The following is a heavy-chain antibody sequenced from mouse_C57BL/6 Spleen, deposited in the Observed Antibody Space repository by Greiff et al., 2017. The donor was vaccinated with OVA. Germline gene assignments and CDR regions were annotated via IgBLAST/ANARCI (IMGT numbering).Heavy chain of an antibody. CDR1: GYTFTSYD. J-gene: IGHJ1*03. V-gene: IGHV1-85*01. D-gene: IGHD1-1*01. CDR2: IYPRDGST. CDR3: ASLYYYGSSYRYFDV. Sequence: VQLQQSGPELVKPGASVKLSCKASGYTFTSYDINWVKQRPGQGLEWIGWIYPRDGSTKYNEKFKGKATLTVDTSSSTAYMEIHSLTSEDSAVYFGASLYYYGSSYRYFDVWGTGTTVTVSS.